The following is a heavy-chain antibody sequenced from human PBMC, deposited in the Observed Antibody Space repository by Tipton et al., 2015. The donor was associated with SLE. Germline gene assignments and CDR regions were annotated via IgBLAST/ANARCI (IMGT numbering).Heavy chain of an antibody. J-gene: IGHJ1*01. CDR3: ARCGQQLVTDYSFQH. CDR2: INHSGST. CDR1: GGSFSGFY. Sequence: TLSLTCAVYGGSFSGFYWTWIRQTPGKGLEWIGEINHSGSTNYSPSLKSRVTISVDTSKNQFSLKLSSVTAADTAVYYCARCGQQLVTDYSFQHWGQGTLVTVSS. D-gene: IGHD6-13*01. V-gene: IGHV4-34*01.